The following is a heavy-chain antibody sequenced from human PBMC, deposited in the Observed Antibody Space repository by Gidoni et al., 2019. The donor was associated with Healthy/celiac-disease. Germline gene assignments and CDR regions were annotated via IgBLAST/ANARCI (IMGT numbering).Heavy chain of an antibody. CDR3: ARARPARGWFDP. D-gene: IGHD3-16*01. J-gene: IGHJ5*02. V-gene: IGHV3-53*02. Sequence: EVQLVETGGGLIQPGGSLSLSCAASGFTVSSNYMSWVRQAPGKGLEWVSVIYSGGSTYYADSVKGRFTISRDNSKNTLYLQMNSLRAEDTAVYYCARARPARGWFDPWGQGTLVTVSS. CDR1: GFTVSSNY. CDR2: IYSGGST.